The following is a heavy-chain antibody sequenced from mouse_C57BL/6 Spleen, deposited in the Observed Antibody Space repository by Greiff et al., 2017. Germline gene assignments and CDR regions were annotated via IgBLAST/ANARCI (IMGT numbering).Heavy chain of an antibody. V-gene: IGHV2-3*01. CDR1: GFSLTSYG. D-gene: IGHD4-1*01. CDR2: IWGDGST. Sequence: VQLVESGPGLVAPSQSLSITCTVSGFSLTSYGVSWVRQPPGKGLEWLGVIWGDGSTNYHSALISRLSISKDNSKSQVFLKLNGLQTEDTAAYSCAKEANGDAAWFAYWGQGTLVTVSA. CDR3: AKEANGDAAWFAY. J-gene: IGHJ3*01.